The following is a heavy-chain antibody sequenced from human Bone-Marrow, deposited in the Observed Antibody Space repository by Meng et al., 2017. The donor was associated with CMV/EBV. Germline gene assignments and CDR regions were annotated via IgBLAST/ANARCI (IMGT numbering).Heavy chain of an antibody. Sequence: LSCAASGFTCSNAWMNWGRQAPGKGLEWVGRIKSKTRGETTDYAAPVKGRFTISRDDSKNTLYLQMNSLITEDTAVYYCTVNIWSDYWGQGTLVTVSS. CDR1: GFTCSNAW. D-gene: IGHD2/OR15-2a*01. CDR3: TVNIWSDY. CDR2: IKSKTRGETT. V-gene: IGHV3-15*07. J-gene: IGHJ4*02.